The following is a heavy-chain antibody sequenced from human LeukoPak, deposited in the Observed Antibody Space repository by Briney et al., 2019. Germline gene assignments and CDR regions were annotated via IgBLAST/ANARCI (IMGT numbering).Heavy chain of an antibody. V-gene: IGHV3-33*08. D-gene: IGHD6-6*01. CDR3: ARGSSSSGAFDY. CDR2: IWYDGSNK. J-gene: IGHJ4*02. Sequence: PGGSLRLSCAASGFTFDDYGMSWVRQAPGKGLEWVAVIWYDGSNKYYADSVKGRFTISRDNSKNTLYLQMNSLRAEDTAVYYCARGSSSSGAFDYWGQGTLVTVSS. CDR1: GFTFDDYG.